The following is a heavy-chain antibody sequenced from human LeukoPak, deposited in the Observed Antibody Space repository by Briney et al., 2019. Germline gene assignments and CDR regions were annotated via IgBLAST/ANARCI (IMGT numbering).Heavy chain of an antibody. Sequence: GASVKVSCKASGYTFTSYYMHWVRQAPGQGLEWMGIINPSGGRTSYAQKFQGGVTMTRDMSTSTVYMALSSLRSEATAVYYCARVAVDTATADWGEGTLATVYS. CDR2: INPSGGRT. CDR3: ARVAVDTATAD. V-gene: IGHV1-46*01. CDR1: GYTFTSYY. J-gene: IGHJ4*02. D-gene: IGHD5-18*01.